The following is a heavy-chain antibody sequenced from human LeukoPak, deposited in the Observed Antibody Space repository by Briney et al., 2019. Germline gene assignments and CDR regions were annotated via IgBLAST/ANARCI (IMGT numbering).Heavy chain of an antibody. J-gene: IGHJ4*02. V-gene: IGHV4-59*08. D-gene: IGHD6-6*01. CDR1: GGAISSYY. Sequence: SETLPLTCTVSGGAISSYYWSWIRQPPGKGLEGIGYVSYTGSTNYNPSLKSRVTMFVDMSKNQFSLRLSSVTAADTAVYYCARHRAYSSSSPFDYWGQGTLVTVSS. CDR2: VSYTGST. CDR3: ARHRAYSSSSPFDY.